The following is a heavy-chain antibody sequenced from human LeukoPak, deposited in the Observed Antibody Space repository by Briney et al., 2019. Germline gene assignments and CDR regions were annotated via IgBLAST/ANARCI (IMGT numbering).Heavy chain of an antibody. CDR1: GYTFTGYY. V-gene: IGHV1-2*02. D-gene: IGHD3-10*01. J-gene: IGHJ6*03. Sequence: ASVKVSCKASGYTFTGYYMHWVRQAPGQGLEWMGWINPNSGGTNYAQKFQGRVTMTRDTSISTAYMELSRLRSDDTAVYYCARDLYGSGREYYYYYCYMDVWGKGTTVTISS. CDR3: ARDLYGSGREYYYYYCYMDV. CDR2: INPNSGGT.